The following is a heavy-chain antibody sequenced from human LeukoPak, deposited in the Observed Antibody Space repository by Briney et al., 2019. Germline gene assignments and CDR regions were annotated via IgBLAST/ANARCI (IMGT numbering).Heavy chain of an antibody. CDR2: ISGSGGGST. J-gene: IGHJ4*02. V-gene: IGHV3-23*01. D-gene: IGHD3-10*01. Sequence: GGSLRLSCAASGFTFSSYAMSWVRQAPGKGLEWVSAISGSGGGSTYYEDSVKGRFTIYRDNSKNILYLQMNSLRAEDTAVYYCASHGNSHYSYFDYWGQGTLVTVSS. CDR1: GFTFSSYA. CDR3: ASHGNSHYSYFDY.